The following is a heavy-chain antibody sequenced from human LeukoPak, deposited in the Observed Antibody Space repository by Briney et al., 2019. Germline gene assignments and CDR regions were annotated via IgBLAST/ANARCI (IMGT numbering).Heavy chain of an antibody. V-gene: IGHV1-8*01. CDR2: MNPNSGNT. CDR3: ATDARGRTIYYYYCMDV. CDR1: GYTFTSYD. J-gene: IGHJ6*03. D-gene: IGHD2-8*01. Sequence: GASVKVSCKASGYTFTSYDINWVRQATGQGLEWMGWMNPNSGNTGYAQKFQGRVTMTRNTSISTAYMELSSLRSEDTAVYYCATDARGRTIYYYYCMDVWGKGTTVTVSS.